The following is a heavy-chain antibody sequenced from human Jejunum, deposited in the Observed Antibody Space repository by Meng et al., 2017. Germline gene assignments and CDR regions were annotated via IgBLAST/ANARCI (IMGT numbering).Heavy chain of an antibody. Sequence: QLRLQASGPVTVNPSGTLSPTCTASGLSTTAPFYWTWSRQAPGKGLEWIGEVWPSGATYYNPSLSSRITISIDTSNNQFSLEVAFLTAADTAVYYCARAIRERYFDSWGQGTLVTVSS. D-gene: IGHD1-14*01. CDR2: VWPSGAT. CDR1: GLSTTAPFY. J-gene: IGHJ4*02. V-gene: IGHV4-38-2*02. CDR3: ARAIRERYFDS.